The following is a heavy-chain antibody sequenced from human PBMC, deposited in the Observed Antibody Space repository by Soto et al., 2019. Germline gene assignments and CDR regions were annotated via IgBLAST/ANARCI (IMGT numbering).Heavy chain of an antibody. Sequence: GGSLRLACVASGFPFSNAWINWVRQVPGKGLEWVGRVKSKTDGGSSDYAAAVKGRFAVSRDDSRNIVYLQMNSLKIEDTGVYYCTTDSRTSLPEIRFDYWGHGTQVTVSS. CDR3: TTDSRTSLPEIRFDY. CDR1: GFPFSNAW. V-gene: IGHV3-15*07. D-gene: IGHD2-8*01. J-gene: IGHJ4*01. CDR2: VKSKTDGGSS.